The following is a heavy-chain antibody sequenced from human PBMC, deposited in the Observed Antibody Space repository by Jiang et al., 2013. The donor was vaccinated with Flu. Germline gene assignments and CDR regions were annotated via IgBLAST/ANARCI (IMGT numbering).Heavy chain of an antibody. D-gene: IGHD1-26*01. Sequence: TLSLTCAIVRDSVSSNIVAWNWIRQSHREALSGWRTYYRSEWYNDFAVSVKSRITINPDTSKNQFSLQLRSVTPDDTAVYYCAREDYYHYFDYWGQGTLVTVSS. V-gene: IGHV6-1*01. CDR1: RDSVSSNIVA. CDR3: AREDYYHYFDY. J-gene: IGHJ4*02. CDR2: TYYRSEWYN.